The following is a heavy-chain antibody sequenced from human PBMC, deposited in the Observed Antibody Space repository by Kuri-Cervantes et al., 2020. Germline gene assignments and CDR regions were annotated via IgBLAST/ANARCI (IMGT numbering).Heavy chain of an antibody. CDR1: GFIFRSYD. J-gene: IGHJ4*02. D-gene: IGHD2-15*01. CDR2: IDTAGDR. CDR3: ARGTYHTKVVPADY. Sequence: GGSLRPSCATSGFIFRSYDMHWVRQATGKGLEYVSAIDTAGDRYYPGSVKGRVTISRENAKNTLYLQMNSRRAEDTAVYCCARGTYHTKVVPADYWGQGTLVTVSS. V-gene: IGHV3-13*01.